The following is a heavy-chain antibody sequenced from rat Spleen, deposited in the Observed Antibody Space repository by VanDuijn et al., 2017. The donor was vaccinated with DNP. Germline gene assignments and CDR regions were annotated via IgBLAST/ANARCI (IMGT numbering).Heavy chain of an antibody. CDR2: MSPTTRSS. CDR1: GFTFSYYW. Sequence: EVQLVESGGGLVQPGRSLKLSCAASGFTFSYYWMAWVRQAPTKGLEWVACMSPTTRSSYYRDSVRGRFTISRDNAKSTLYLQMDSLRSEDTATYYCTTTGISAMDAWGQGTSVTVSS. V-gene: IGHV5-27*01. CDR3: TTTGISAMDA. D-gene: IGHD1-4*01. J-gene: IGHJ4*01.